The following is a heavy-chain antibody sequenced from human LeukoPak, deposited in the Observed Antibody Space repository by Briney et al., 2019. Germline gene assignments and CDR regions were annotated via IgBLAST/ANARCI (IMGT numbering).Heavy chain of an antibody. Sequence: GGSLRLSCKASGFPFNTYDMHWVRQAPGKGLEWVAILSNDGSNRHFADPVKGRFSISRDNSKSILYLQMNSLRLEDTAVYYCAKVPSDPWGQGTLVIVSS. J-gene: IGHJ5*02. CDR1: GFPFNTYD. CDR2: LSNDGSNR. V-gene: IGHV3-30*18. CDR3: AKVPSDP. D-gene: IGHD3-10*01.